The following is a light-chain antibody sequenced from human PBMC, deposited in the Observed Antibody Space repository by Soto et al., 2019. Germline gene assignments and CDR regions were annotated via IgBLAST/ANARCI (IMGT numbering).Light chain of an antibody. CDR1: QGIGDT. V-gene: IGKV3-11*01. CDR3: QQRSNWPGT. CDR2: DTS. J-gene: IGKJ1*01. Sequence: EVVLTQSPATLSVSPGEGVTLSCRASQGIGDTLAWYQHKPGQTPRLLIYDTSARATGVPARFSGGGSGTDFTLTISSLEPEDFAVYYCQQRSNWPGTFGQGTKVDIK.